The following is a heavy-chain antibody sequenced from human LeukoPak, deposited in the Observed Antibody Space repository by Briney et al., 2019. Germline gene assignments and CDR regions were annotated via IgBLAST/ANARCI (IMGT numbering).Heavy chain of an antibody. D-gene: IGHD4-17*01. CDR2: IIPIFGTA. CDR1: GGTFSSYA. V-gene: IGHV1-69*05. CDR3: ARGVRGAVTTGGLGGYYYYMGV. Sequence: EASVKVSXKASGGTFSSYAISWVRQAPGQGLEWMGRIIPIFGTANYAQKFQGRVTITTDESTSTASMEMSSLRSEDTAVYYCARGVRGAVTTGGLGGYYYYMGVWGKGTTVTVSS. J-gene: IGHJ6*03.